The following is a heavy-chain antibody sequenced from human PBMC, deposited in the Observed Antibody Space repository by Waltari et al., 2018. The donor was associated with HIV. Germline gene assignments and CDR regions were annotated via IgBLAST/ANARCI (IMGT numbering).Heavy chain of an antibody. Sequence: EVQLVESGGDLLKPGGCIRLSCAASGFTLNSVWMSWVRQAPGKGLEGVGRIKTKGDGGATDYAAAVKGRFTISRDDSKNTVYLQMNSLKIEDTAVYYCTSEEDHGSGSHFDYWGQGTLVTVSS. CDR2: IKTKGDGGAT. D-gene: IGHD3-10*01. CDR3: TSEEDHGSGSHFDY. J-gene: IGHJ4*02. CDR1: GFTLNSVW. V-gene: IGHV3-15*01.